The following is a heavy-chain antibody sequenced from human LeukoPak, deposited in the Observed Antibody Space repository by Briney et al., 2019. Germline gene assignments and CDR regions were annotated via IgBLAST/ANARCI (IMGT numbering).Heavy chain of an antibody. CDR1: GFTFSSYG. Sequence: GGSLRLSCAASGFTFSSYGMHWVRQAPGKGLEWVAFIRSGGSNKYYADSVKGRFTISRDNSKNTRYLQMNSLRAEDTALYYVAKPRALVLPAPNYWGQGTLVTVSS. V-gene: IGHV3-30*02. CDR3: AKPRALVLPAPNY. CDR2: IRSGGSNK. D-gene: IGHD2-2*01. J-gene: IGHJ4*02.